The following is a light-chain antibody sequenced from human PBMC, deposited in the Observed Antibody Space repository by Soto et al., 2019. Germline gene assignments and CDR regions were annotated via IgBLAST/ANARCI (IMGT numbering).Light chain of an antibody. J-gene: IGKJ3*01. CDR1: QSISSW. V-gene: IGKV1-5*01. CDR2: DAS. Sequence: DIQMTQSPSTLSASVGDRVTITCRASQSISSWLAWYQQKPGKAPKLLIYDASSLESGVPSRFSGSGSGTEFTLSISSRQPDDFATYYCQQYNSIPGFTFGPGTKVDIK. CDR3: QQYNSIPGFT.